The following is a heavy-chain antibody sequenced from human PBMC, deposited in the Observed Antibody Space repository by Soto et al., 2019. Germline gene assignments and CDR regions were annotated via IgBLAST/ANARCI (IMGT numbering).Heavy chain of an antibody. CDR1: GFTFSSYA. V-gene: IGHV3-23*01. D-gene: IGHD3-3*01. J-gene: IGHJ4*02. Sequence: EVQLLESGGGSVQPGGSLRLSCAASGFTFSSYAMSWVRRAPGKGLEWVSAISGSGGSTYYADSVKGRFTISRDNSKNTLYLQMNSLRAEDTAVYYCAKDQVLRFLEWLLTPPGDYWDQGTLVTVSS. CDR3: AKDQVLRFLEWLLTPPGDY. CDR2: ISGSGGST.